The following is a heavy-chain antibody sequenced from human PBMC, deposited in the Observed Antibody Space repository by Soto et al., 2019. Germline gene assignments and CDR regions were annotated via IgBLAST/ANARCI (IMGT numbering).Heavy chain of an antibody. V-gene: IGHV1-3*01. J-gene: IGHJ5*02. Sequence: ASVKVSCKASGYTLTSYAMHWVRQAPGQRLEWMGGINAGNGNTKYSQKFQGRVTITRDTSASTAYMELSSLRSEDTAVYYCARVQRLGDYYDSSGYYNWFDPWGQGTLVTVSS. D-gene: IGHD3-22*01. CDR2: INAGNGNT. CDR3: ARVQRLGDYYDSSGYYNWFDP. CDR1: GYTLTSYA.